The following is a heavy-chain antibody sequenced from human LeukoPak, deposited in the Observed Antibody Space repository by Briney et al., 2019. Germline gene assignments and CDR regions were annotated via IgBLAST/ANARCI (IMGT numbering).Heavy chain of an antibody. J-gene: IGHJ4*02. CDR3: AIGGDSSTSCYRCFNY. Sequence: GESLKISCEGSGYSFTNYWIGWVRQMPGKGLEWMGVIYPDDSDTRYSPSFQGQVTISADKSIGTAYLQWSSLKASDIAMYYCAIGGDSSTSCYRCFNYWGQGTLVTVSS. V-gene: IGHV5-51*01. CDR2: IYPDDSDT. CDR1: GYSFTNYW. D-gene: IGHD2-2*01.